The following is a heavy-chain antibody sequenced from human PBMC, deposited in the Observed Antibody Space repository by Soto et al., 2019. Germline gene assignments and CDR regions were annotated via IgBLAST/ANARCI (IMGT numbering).Heavy chain of an antibody. Sequence: QVPLVESGGGLVKPGGSLRLSCAVSGVTFSDCYMNWIRQAPGKGLEWVSYISSSGTSINYAGSVKGRFTISRDNAKNSRYLQMNSLRAEDTAMYYCARVRFGEWGYAMDVWGQGTTVTVSS. CDR2: ISSSGTSI. V-gene: IGHV3-11*01. CDR3: ARVRFGEWGYAMDV. J-gene: IGHJ6*02. CDR1: GVTFSDCY. D-gene: IGHD3-10*01.